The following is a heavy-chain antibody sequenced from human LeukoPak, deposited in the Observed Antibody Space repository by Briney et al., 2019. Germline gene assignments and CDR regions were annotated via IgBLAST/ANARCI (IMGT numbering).Heavy chain of an antibody. D-gene: IGHD3-22*01. CDR2: ISSSGSTI. V-gene: IGHV3-11*01. J-gene: IGHJ4*02. CDR1: GFIFSDYY. CDR3: ARNFYDSSGYYRIDS. Sequence: GGSLRLSCAASGFIFSDYYMDWVRQAPGKGLEWVSYISSSGSTISYAGSVKGRFTVSRDNARNSVYLQMNSLRAEDTAVYYCARNFYDSSGYYRIDSWGQGTLVTVSS.